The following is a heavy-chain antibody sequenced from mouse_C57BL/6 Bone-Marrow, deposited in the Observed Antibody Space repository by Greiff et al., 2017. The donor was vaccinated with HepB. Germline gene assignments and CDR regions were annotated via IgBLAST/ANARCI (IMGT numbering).Heavy chain of an antibody. CDR3: IYYYGSSYGCYFDV. Sequence: VQLQQSGAELVRPGASVKLSCTASGFNIKDDYMHWVKQRPEQGLEWIGWIDPENGDTEYASKFQGKATITADTSSNTAYLQLSSLTSEHTAVYYCIYYYGSSYGCYFDVWGTGTTVTVSS. CDR2: IDPENGDT. CDR1: GFNIKDDY. D-gene: IGHD1-1*01. V-gene: IGHV14-4*01. J-gene: IGHJ1*03.